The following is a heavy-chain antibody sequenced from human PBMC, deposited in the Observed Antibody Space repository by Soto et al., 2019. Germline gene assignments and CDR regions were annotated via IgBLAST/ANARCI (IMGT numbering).Heavy chain of an antibody. Sequence: ASVKVSCKASGYTFTNFGISWVRQAPGQGLEWMGWISSNNGNTHYAQKFQGRVTMTTDTSTDTAYMELRSLRSDDTAVYFCARALHPHYFDSSGTFDYWGQGTLVTV. CDR2: ISSNNGNT. CDR1: GYTFTNFG. J-gene: IGHJ4*02. CDR3: ARALHPHYFDSSGTFDY. D-gene: IGHD3-22*01. V-gene: IGHV1-18*01.